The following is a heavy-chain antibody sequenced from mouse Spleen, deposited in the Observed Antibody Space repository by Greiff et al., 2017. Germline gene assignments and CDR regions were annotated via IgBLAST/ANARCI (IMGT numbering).Heavy chain of an antibody. CDR2: INPSTGGT. J-gene: IGHJ2*01. Sequence: VQLKESGPELVKPGASVKISCKASGYSFTGYYMNWVKQSPEKSLEWIGEINPSTGGTTYNQKFKAKATLTVDKSSSTAYMQLKSLTSEDSAVYYCATNYYGSSPDYWGQGTTLTVSS. CDR1: GYSFTGYY. CDR3: ATNYYGSSPDY. V-gene: IGHV1-42*01. D-gene: IGHD1-1*01.